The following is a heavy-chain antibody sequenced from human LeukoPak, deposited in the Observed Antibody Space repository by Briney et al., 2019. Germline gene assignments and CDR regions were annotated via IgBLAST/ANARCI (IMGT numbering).Heavy chain of an antibody. Sequence: GASVKVSCKASGYTFTSYGFSWVRQAPGQGLEWMGGIIPIFGTANYAQKFQGRVTITADESTSTAYMELSSLRSEDTAVYYCASENGTPAPGNIWGQGTMVTVSS. CDR3: ASENGTPAPGNI. CDR2: IIPIFGTA. D-gene: IGHD1-14*01. V-gene: IGHV1-69*13. CDR1: GYTFTSYG. J-gene: IGHJ3*02.